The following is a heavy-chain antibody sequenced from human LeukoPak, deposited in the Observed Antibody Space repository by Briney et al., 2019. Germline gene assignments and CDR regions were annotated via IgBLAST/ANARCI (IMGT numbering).Heavy chain of an antibody. CDR1: GFTFSGYV. CDR2: ISGRGGSI. J-gene: IGHJ4*02. D-gene: IGHD3-22*01. V-gene: IGHV3-23*01. Sequence: GGSLRLSCAASGFTFSGYVMIWVRQVPGKGLEWVSTISGRGGSIYYADSVKGRFTISRDNSKNTLYLRMSSLRVEDTAVYYCAAHYYYDRPHPYHDYWGQGTLVTVSS. CDR3: AAHYYYDRPHPYHDY.